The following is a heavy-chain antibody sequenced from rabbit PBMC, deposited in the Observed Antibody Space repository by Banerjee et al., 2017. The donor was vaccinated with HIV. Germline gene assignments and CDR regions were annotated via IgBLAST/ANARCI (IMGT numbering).Heavy chain of an antibody. J-gene: IGHJ4*01. CDR2: IYGGGSGDT. V-gene: IGHV1S45*01. Sequence: QEQLVESGGGLVTLGGSLKLSCKASGIDFSSYGINWVRQAPGKGLEWVACIYGGGSGDTHYASWAKGRFTISKTSSTTVTLQMTSLTAADTATYFCARSIDSYGYAGYTSAPYYFNLWGPGTLVTVS. D-gene: IGHD6-1*01. CDR3: ARSIDSYGYAGYTSAPYYFNL. CDR1: GIDFSSYG.